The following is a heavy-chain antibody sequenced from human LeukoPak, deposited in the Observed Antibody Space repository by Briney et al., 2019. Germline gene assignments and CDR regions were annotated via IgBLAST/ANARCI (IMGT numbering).Heavy chain of an antibody. Sequence: GGSLRLSCAASGFTFSSSAMNWVRQAPGKGVEWVSVIYSGGSTYYADSVKGRFTISRDSSKNTLYLQMNSLRAEDTAVYYCARDRGSWFSNAFDIWGQGTMVTVSS. D-gene: IGHD6-13*01. CDR1: GFTFSSSA. CDR2: IYSGGST. J-gene: IGHJ3*02. CDR3: ARDRGSWFSNAFDI. V-gene: IGHV3-53*01.